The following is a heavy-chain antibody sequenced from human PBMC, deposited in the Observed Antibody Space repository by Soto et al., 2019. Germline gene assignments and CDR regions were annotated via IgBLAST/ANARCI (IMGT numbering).Heavy chain of an antibody. D-gene: IGHD4-17*01. CDR2: IWYDGSNK. V-gene: IGHV3-33*01. CDR1: GFTFSSYG. J-gene: IGHJ2*01. Sequence: GGSLRLSCAASGFTFSSYGMHWVRQAPGKGLEWVAVIWYDGSNKYYADSVKGRFTISRDNSKNTLYLQMNSLRAEDTAVYYCARELRLGDYGDSYWYFDLWGRGTLVTVSS. CDR3: ARELRLGDYGDSYWYFDL.